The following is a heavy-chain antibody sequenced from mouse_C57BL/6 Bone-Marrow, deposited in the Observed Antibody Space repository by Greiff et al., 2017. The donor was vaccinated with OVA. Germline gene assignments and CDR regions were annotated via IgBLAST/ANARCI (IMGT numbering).Heavy chain of an antibody. V-gene: IGHV1-82*01. CDR1: GYAFSSSW. CDR2: LYPGDGDT. CDR3: ARRENYGSSYVFAY. J-gene: IGHJ3*01. Sequence: QVQLQQSGPELVKPGASVKISCKASGYAFSSSWMNWVKQRPGKGLEWIGRLYPGDGDTNYNGKFKGKATLTADKSSSTAYMQLSSLTSEDSAVYFCARRENYGSSYVFAYWGQGTLVTVSA. D-gene: IGHD1-1*01.